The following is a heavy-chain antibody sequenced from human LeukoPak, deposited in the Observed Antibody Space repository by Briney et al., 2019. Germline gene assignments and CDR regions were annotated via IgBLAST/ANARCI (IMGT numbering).Heavy chain of an antibody. CDR2: IKSKTDGGTT. V-gene: IGHV3-15*01. J-gene: IGHJ6*02. CDR3: ATSDILTGYYRDYYGMDV. CDR1: GFTFSNAW. D-gene: IGHD3-9*01. Sequence: NPGGSLRLSCAASGFTFSNAWMSWVRQAPGKGLEWVGRIKSKTDGGTTDYAAPVKGRFTISRDDSKNTLYLQMNSMKTEDTAVYYCATSDILTGYYRDYYGMDVWGQGTTVTVSS.